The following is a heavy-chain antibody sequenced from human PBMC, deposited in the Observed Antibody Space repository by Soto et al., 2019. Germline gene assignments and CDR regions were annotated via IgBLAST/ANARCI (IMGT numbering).Heavy chain of an antibody. V-gene: IGHV3-23*01. CDR3: AKDRYCSSTSCYRIRSY. Sequence: GGSLRLSCAASGFTFSSYAMSWVRQAPGKGLEWVSAISGVGGSTYYADSVKGRFTISRDNSKNTLYLQMNSLRAEDTAVYYCAKDRYCSSTSCYRIRSYWGQGTLVTVSS. D-gene: IGHD2-2*01. CDR1: GFTFSSYA. J-gene: IGHJ4*02. CDR2: ISGVGGST.